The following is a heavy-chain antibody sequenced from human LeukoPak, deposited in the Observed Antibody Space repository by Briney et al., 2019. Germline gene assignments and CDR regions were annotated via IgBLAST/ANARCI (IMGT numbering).Heavy chain of an antibody. Sequence: GGSLRLSCAASGFTFSSYTMGWVRQAPGKGLEWVSDINSSGGTTYYADSVKGRFTISRDNSKNTLYLQMNSLRAEDTAVYYCAKATGDRFTYYFDYWGQGTLVTVSS. CDR3: AKATGDRFTYYFDY. CDR2: INSSGGTT. D-gene: IGHD7-27*01. J-gene: IGHJ4*02. CDR1: GFTFSSYT. V-gene: IGHV3-23*01.